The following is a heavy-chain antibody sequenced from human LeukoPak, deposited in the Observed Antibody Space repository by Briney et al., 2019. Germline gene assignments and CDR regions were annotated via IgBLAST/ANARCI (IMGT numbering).Heavy chain of an antibody. J-gene: IGHJ4*02. V-gene: IGHV4-38-2*02. D-gene: IGHD3-16*01. CDR2: IYHSGST. CDR3: ARERFNYDLLHYFDY. Sequence: PSQTLSLTCTVSGYSISSGYYWGWIRPPPGKGLEWIGIIYHSGSTYYNPSLKSRVTISVDTSKNQFSLKLSSVTAADTAVYYCARERFNYDLLHYFDYWGQGTLVTVSS. CDR1: GYSISSGYY.